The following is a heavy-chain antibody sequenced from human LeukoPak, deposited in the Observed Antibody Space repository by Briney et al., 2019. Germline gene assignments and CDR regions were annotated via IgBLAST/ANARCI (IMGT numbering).Heavy chain of an antibody. J-gene: IGHJ4*02. CDR2: IKQDGSEK. CDR3: ASPRGEDYGYFDY. D-gene: IGHD4-17*01. Sequence: PGGSLRLFCAASGFTFSSHWMSWVRQAPGKGLEWVANIKQDGSEKYYVDSVKGRFTISRDNAKNSLYLQMNSLRAEDTAVYYCASPRGEDYGYFDYWGQGTLVTVSS. V-gene: IGHV3-7*01. CDR1: GFTFSSHW.